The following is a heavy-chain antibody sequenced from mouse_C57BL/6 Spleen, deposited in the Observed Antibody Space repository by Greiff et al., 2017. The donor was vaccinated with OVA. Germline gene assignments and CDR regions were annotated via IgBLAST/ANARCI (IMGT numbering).Heavy chain of an antibody. V-gene: IGHV3-6*01. J-gene: IGHJ2*01. Sequence: VQLKESGPGLVKPSQSLSLTCSVTGYSITSGYYWNWIRQFPGNKLEWMGYISYDGSNNYNPSLKNRISITRDTSKNQFFLKLNSVTTEDTATYYGARTGSFYYCDYWGQGTTLTVSS. CDR2: ISYDGSN. CDR3: ARTGSFYYCDY. CDR1: GYSITSGYY.